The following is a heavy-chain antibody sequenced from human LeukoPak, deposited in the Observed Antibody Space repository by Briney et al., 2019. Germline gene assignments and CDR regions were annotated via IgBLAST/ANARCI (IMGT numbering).Heavy chain of an antibody. D-gene: IGHD3-10*01. CDR3: AREGSYYGSGSYSGYGMDV. CDR2: ISYDGSNK. V-gene: IGHV3-30*04. Sequence: GRSLRLSCAASGFTFGSYAMHWVRQAPGKGLEWVAVISYDGSNKYYADSVKGRFTISRDNSKNTLYLQMNSLRAEDTAVYYCAREGSYYGSGSYSGYGMDVWGQGTTVTVSS. CDR1: GFTFGSYA. J-gene: IGHJ6*02.